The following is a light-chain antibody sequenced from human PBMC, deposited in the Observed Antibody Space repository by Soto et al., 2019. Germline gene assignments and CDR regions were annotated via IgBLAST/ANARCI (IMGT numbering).Light chain of an antibody. CDR1: QNVRSY. Sequence: DIHMTQSPSSLAAPVGDTVIITCRASQNVRSYLNWYQQKSGRAPKLLIYESTNLESGVPSRFSGDGFGTDFTLTISSLHPEDFATYYCQQSFFAPPTFGRGTKVEI. J-gene: IGKJ1*01. CDR3: QQSFFAPPT. CDR2: EST. V-gene: IGKV1-39*01.